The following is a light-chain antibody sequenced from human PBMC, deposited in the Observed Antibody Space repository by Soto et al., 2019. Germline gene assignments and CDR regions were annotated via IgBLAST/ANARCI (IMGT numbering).Light chain of an antibody. Sequence: DIVMTQSPLSLPVTPGEPASISCRSTKSLLHSNGYNYLDWYLQKPGQSPQLLIYLNSNRASGVPDRFSGSGSGTEFTLKISRVEAEDVGVYYCMQALQAPPTFGQGTKVEIK. J-gene: IGKJ1*01. CDR3: MQALQAPPT. CDR2: LNS. V-gene: IGKV2-28*01. CDR1: KSLLHSNGYNY.